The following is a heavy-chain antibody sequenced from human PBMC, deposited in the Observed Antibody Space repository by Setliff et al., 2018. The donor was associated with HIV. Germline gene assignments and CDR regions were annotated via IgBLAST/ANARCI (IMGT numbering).Heavy chain of an antibody. CDR2: VYLNGET. CDR3: ARHSGVASPNWFDP. J-gene: IGHJ5*02. CDR1: GGSINSGTYY. V-gene: IGHV4-39*01. D-gene: IGHD3-10*01. Sequence: PSETLSLTCTVSGGSINSGTYYWGWVRQPPGKGLEWIGSVYLNGETFNPPLQSRVTISVDTSKNQFSLKLSSVTAADTAVYYCARHSGVASPNWFDPWGQGTLVTVPQ.